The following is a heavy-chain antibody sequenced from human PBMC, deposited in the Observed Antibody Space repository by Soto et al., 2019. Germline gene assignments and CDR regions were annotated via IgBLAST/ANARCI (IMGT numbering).Heavy chain of an antibody. CDR1: GFSLTTSGVG. D-gene: IGHD3-3*01. Sequence: QITLNESGPTLVKPRQTLTLTCTFSGFSLTTSGVGVGWIRQSPGKAPEWLALIYWDDDKRYSPSLKSRLTITKETSKNQVVLTMADLYPADTATYYCAHRVLRTVFGLVTTTAIYFDFWGQGTPVAVSS. J-gene: IGHJ4*02. V-gene: IGHV2-5*02. CDR3: AHRVLRTVFGLVTTTAIYFDF. CDR2: IYWDDDK.